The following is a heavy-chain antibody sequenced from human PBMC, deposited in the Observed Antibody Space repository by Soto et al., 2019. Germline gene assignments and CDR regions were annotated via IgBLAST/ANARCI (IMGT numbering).Heavy chain of an antibody. Sequence: QVQLVESGGGVVQPGRSLRLSCAASGFIFSSCAMHWVRQAPGKGLEWVAVISYDGINKYYGDSVKGRFAISRDNSKNALSLQTNRLSANDTAVDYLVQDRGPFGDGRERGDSWGQGTLVAVSS. CDR2: ISYDGINK. CDR1: GFIFSSCA. CDR3: VQDRGPFGDGRERGDS. V-gene: IGHV3-30*09. J-gene: IGHJ4*02. D-gene: IGHD3-16*01.